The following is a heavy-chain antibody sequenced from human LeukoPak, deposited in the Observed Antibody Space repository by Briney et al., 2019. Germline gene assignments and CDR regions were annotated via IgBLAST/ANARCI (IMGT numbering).Heavy chain of an antibody. D-gene: IGHD6-19*01. CDR1: GFPFTGYY. CDR2: ITPNSGGT. V-gene: IGHV1-2*02. Sequence: ASVKVSCKASGFPFTGYYLHWVRQAPGQGLEWMGWITPNSGGTNYAQKFQGRVTLTRDTSISTVYMELNSLRSDDTAVYYCARGGYSSGWYPLPNYYYYYMDVWGKGTTVTISS. CDR3: ARGGYSSGWYPLPNYYYYYMDV. J-gene: IGHJ6*03.